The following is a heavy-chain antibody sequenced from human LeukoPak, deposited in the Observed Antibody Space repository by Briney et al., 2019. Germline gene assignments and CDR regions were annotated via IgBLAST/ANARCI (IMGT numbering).Heavy chain of an antibody. CDR2: IYGGGPT. D-gene: IGHD1-14*01. Sequence: GGSLILSCAASGFTVSRNYMSWVRQAPGRGLECVSVIYGGGPTYYADSVKGRFTISRDTSKNTLYLQMNSLRAEDTAVYFCARDLGIAGTTHAFDIWGQGTMVTVSS. CDR1: GFTVSRNY. CDR3: ARDLGIAGTTHAFDI. J-gene: IGHJ3*02. V-gene: IGHV3-53*01.